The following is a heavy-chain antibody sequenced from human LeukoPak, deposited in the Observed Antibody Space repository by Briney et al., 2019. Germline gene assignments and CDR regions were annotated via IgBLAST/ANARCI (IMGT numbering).Heavy chain of an antibody. CDR1: GYTFNNYD. D-gene: IGHD3-10*01. V-gene: IGHV1-8*01. CDR2: VNPKSGNT. J-gene: IGHJ4*02. CDR3: ARARENSYGSGTYRPYYFNC. Sequence: ASVKVSCKASGYTFNNYDFNWVRQASGQGLEWMGWVNPKSGNTGYAQSFQGRVTMTRNTSISTAYMELSSLGSEDTAVYYCARARENSYGSGTYRPYYFNCWGQGTLVTVSS.